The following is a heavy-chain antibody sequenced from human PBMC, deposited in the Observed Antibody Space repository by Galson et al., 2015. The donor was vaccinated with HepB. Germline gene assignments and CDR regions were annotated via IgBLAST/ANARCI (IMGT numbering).Heavy chain of an antibody. D-gene: IGHD2-2*01. V-gene: IGHV1-69*10. CDR1: GGTFSSYA. J-gene: IGHJ6*02. Sequence: SVKVSCKASGGTFSSYAISWVRQAPGQGLEWMGGIIPIFGIANYAQKFQGRVTITADKSTSTAYMELSSLRSEDTAVYYCASGMVPAANEWGYYYYGMDVWGQGTTVTVSS. CDR3: ASGMVPAANEWGYYYYGMDV. CDR2: IIPIFGIA.